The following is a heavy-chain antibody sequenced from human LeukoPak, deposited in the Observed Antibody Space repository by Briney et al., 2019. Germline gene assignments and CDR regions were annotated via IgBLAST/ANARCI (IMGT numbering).Heavy chain of an antibody. CDR2: ISAYNGNT. J-gene: IGHJ4*02. D-gene: IGHD5-12*01. Sequence: GASVKVSCKASGYTFTRYGISWERQAPGQGLEWMGWISAYNGNTNYAQKLQGRVTMTTDTSTSTAYMELRSLRSDDTAVYYCARDRKDHVDIVEEGFDYWGQGTLVTVSS. V-gene: IGHV1-18*04. CDR1: GYTFTRYG. CDR3: ARDRKDHVDIVEEGFDY.